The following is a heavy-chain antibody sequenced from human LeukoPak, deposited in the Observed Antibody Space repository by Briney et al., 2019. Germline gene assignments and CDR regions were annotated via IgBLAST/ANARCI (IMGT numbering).Heavy chain of an antibody. CDR3: ARARRWELPTFDY. J-gene: IGHJ4*02. CDR1: GGSSSGYY. Sequence: SETLSLTCAVYGGSSSGYYWSWIRQPPGKGLEWIGEINHSGSTNYNPSLKSRVTISVDTSKNQFSLKLSSVTAADTAVYYCARARRWELPTFDYWGQGTLVTVSS. CDR2: INHSGST. V-gene: IGHV4-34*01. D-gene: IGHD1-26*01.